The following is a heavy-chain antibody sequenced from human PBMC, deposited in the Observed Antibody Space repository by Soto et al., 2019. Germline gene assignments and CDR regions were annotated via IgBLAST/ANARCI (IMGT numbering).Heavy chain of an antibody. Sequence: QVQLVESGGGVVQSGRSLRLSCAASGFTFSSYGMHWVRQAPGKGLEWVAVISYDGSNKYYADSVKGRFTISRDNSKNTLYLQMNSLRAEDTAVYYCAVTAIAVAHWGQGTLVTVSS. V-gene: IGHV3-30*03. J-gene: IGHJ4*02. CDR3: AVTAIAVAH. CDR1: GFTFSSYG. CDR2: ISYDGSNK. D-gene: IGHD6-19*01.